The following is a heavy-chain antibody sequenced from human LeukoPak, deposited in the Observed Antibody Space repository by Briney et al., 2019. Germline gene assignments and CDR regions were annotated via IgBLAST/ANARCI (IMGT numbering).Heavy chain of an antibody. CDR3: ARDFWAPVVAATTLPDY. D-gene: IGHD2-15*01. V-gene: IGHV3-7*01. J-gene: IGHJ4*02. Sequence: GGSLRLSCAASGFTFSSYWMSWVRQAPGKGLEWVANIKQDGSEKYYVDSVKGRFTISRDNAKNSLYLQMNSLRAEDTAVYYCARDFWAPVVAATTLPDYWGQGTLVTVSS. CDR1: GFTFSSYW. CDR2: IKQDGSEK.